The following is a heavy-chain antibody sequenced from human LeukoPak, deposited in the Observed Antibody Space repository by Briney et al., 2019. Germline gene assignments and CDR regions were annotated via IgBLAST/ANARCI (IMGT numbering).Heavy chain of an antibody. D-gene: IGHD6-13*01. Sequence: ASVKVSCKASGYTFTGYYIHWVRQAPGQGLEWMGWINPNIGVTNYAQKFQGRVTMTRDTSISTAYMELSRLRSDDTAVYYCARAELIAAAGTGDYYYYGMDVWGQGTTVTVSS. CDR3: ARAELIAAAGTGDYYYYGMDV. CDR1: GYTFTGYY. CDR2: INPNIGVT. J-gene: IGHJ6*02. V-gene: IGHV1-2*02.